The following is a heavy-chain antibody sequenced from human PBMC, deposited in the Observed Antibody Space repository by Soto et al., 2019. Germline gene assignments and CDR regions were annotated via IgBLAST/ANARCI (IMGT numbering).Heavy chain of an antibody. CDR2: IIPIFGTA. J-gene: IGHJ5*02. D-gene: IGHD2-2*01. Sequence: QVQLVQSGAEVKKPGSSVKVSCKASGGTFSSYAISWVRQAPGQGLEWMGGIIPIFGTANYAQKFQGRVTITADESTSTAYMELSSLRSEDTAVYYCATEIKAIVLVPAAMRSNGFDPWGQGTLVTVSS. CDR3: ATEIKAIVLVPAAMRSNGFDP. CDR1: GGTFSSYA. V-gene: IGHV1-69*12.